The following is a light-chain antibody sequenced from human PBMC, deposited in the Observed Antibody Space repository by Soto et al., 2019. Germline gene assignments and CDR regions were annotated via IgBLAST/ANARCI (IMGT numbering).Light chain of an antibody. CDR2: LNSGGSH. CDR3: QTWGTGIPHVV. CDR1: SGHSSYA. V-gene: IGLV4-69*01. J-gene: IGLJ2*01. Sequence: QPVLTQSPSASASLGASVKLTCTLSSGHSSYAIAWHQQQPEKGPRYLMNLNSGGSHSKGDGIPDRFSGSSSGAERYLTISSLQSEDEADYYCQTWGTGIPHVVFGGGTKLTVL.